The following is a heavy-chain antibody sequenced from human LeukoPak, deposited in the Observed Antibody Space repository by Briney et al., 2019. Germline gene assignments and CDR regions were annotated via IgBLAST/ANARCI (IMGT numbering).Heavy chain of an antibody. Sequence: SETLSLTCTVSGGSISSYYWSWIRQPPGKGLEWIGYIYYSWSTNYNPSLKSRVTISVDTSKNQFSLKLSSVTAADTAVYYCAREAVAGASFDLWGRGTLVTVSS. J-gene: IGHJ2*01. CDR3: AREAVAGASFDL. D-gene: IGHD6-19*01. CDR1: GGSISSYY. V-gene: IGHV4-59*08. CDR2: IYYSWST.